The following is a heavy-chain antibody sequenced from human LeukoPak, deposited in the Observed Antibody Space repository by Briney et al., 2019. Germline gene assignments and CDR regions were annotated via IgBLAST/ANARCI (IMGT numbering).Heavy chain of an antibody. Sequence: ASGKVSCKASGYTFTSYDINWVRQATGQGLEWMGWMNPNSGNTGYAQKFQGRVTMTRNTSISTAYMELSSLRSEDTAVYYCARARALRGKYVNWFDPWGQGTLVTVSS. CDR3: ARARALRGKYVNWFDP. D-gene: IGHD3-16*01. CDR2: MNPNSGNT. V-gene: IGHV1-8*01. J-gene: IGHJ5*02. CDR1: GYTFTSYD.